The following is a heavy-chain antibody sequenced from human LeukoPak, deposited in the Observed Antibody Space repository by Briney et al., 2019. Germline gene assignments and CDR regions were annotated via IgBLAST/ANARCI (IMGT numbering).Heavy chain of an antibody. CDR3: AISYDILTGHYFDY. J-gene: IGHJ4*02. CDR1: GYSFSNYW. D-gene: IGHD3-9*01. V-gene: IGHV5-51*01. CDR2: IYPGDSDT. Sequence: GESLKISCKGSGYSFSNYWIGWVRQMPGKGLERMGIIYPGDSDTRYSPSFQGQVIISVDKSISTAYLQWSSLKASDTAMYYCAISYDILTGHYFDYWGQGTLVTVSS.